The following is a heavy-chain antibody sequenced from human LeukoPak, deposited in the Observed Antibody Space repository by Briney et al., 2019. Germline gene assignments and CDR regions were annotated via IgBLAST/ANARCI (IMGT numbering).Heavy chain of an antibody. CDR3: ARGQASRIAAAVSSWFDP. J-gene: IGHJ5*02. CDR2: ISTSSNAI. D-gene: IGHD6-13*01. Sequence: PGGSLRLSCAASGFTFSTYSMNWVRQAPGKGLEWVSYISTSSNAIYYADSVKGRFTISRDNAKYSLYLQMNSLRAEDTAVYYCARGQASRIAAAVSSWFDPWGQGTLVTVSS. CDR1: GFTFSTYS. V-gene: IGHV3-48*04.